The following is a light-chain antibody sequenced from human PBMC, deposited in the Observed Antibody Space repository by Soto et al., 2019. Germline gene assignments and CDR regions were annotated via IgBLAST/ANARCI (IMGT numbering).Light chain of an antibody. Sequence: DIQMTQSPSTLSASVGDRVTITCRASQSISSWLAWYQQKPGKVPKLLISGISTLQSGVPSRLSGSGYGTEFTLTISNLQPEDVATYYCQHYNSYSEAFGQGTKVDIK. CDR3: QHYNSYSEA. CDR1: QSISSW. V-gene: IGKV1-5*01. CDR2: GIS. J-gene: IGKJ1*01.